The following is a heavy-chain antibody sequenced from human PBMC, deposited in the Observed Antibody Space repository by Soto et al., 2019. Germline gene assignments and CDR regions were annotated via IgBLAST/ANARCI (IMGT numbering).Heavy chain of an antibody. CDR3: ARGLGSWPRVGFDP. CDR2: ISAYNGNT. V-gene: IGHV1-18*04. J-gene: IGHJ5*02. CDR1: GYTFTSYG. Sequence: ASVKVSFKASGYTFTSYGISWVRQAPGQGLEWMGWISAYNGNTNYAQKLQGRVTMTTDTSTSTAYMELRSLRSDDTAVYYCARGLGSWPRVGFDPWGQGTLVTVSS. D-gene: IGHD6-13*01.